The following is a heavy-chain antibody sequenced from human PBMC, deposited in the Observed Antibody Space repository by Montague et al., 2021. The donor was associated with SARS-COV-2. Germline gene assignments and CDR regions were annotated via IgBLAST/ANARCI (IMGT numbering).Heavy chain of an antibody. CDR3: VATYNGNWYYFDY. Sequence: SETLSLTCSVPGGSFSSGDSYWGWLRQAPGKGLEWIGDLHYAGSAYYNPSLRSRVTIYADTSKNQFSLKLNSVTAADTAVYYCVATYNGNWYYFDYWGQGTLVTVSS. CDR2: LHYAGSA. CDR1: GGSFSSGDSY. D-gene: IGHD6-13*01. V-gene: IGHV4-39*01. J-gene: IGHJ4*02.